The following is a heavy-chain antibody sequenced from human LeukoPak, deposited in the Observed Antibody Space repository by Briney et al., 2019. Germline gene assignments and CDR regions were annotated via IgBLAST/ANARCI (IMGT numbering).Heavy chain of an antibody. Sequence: GGSLRLSCAASGFTFSSYAMHWVRQAPGKGLEWVAVISYDGSNKYYADSVKGRFTISRDNSKNTLYLQMNSLRAEDTAVYYCARGVARAAIPPLEYWGQGTLVTVSS. V-gene: IGHV3-30-3*01. D-gene: IGHD2-2*02. CDR3: ARGVARAAIPPLEY. J-gene: IGHJ4*02. CDR2: ISYDGSNK. CDR1: GFTFSSYA.